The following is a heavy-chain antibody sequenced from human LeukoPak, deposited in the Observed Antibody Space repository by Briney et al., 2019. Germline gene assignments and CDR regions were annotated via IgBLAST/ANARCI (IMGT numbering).Heavy chain of an antibody. J-gene: IGHJ4*02. V-gene: IGHV1-18*01. D-gene: IGHD3-16*02. Sequence: ASVKVSCKASGYSFSSYGISWVRQAPGQGLEWVGWISVYNGNTNYARKLQGRVTMTTDTSATTVHMELRSLRSDDTAVYYCARVRGQEYIRGSYRYTQGPDYWGQGTLVTVSS. CDR1: GYSFSSYG. CDR3: ARVRGQEYIRGSYRYTQGPDY. CDR2: ISVYNGNT.